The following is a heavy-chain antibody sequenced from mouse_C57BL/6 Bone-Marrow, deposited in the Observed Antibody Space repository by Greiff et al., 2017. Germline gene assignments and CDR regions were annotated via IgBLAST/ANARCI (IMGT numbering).Heavy chain of an antibody. V-gene: IGHV2-3*01. CDR3: AKQGYYTWFAY. J-gene: IGHJ3*01. Sequence: QVQLMESGPGLVAPSQSLSITCAVSGFSLTSYGVSWVRQPPGKGLEWLGVIWGDGSTNYHSAHISRLSISKDNSKSLVFLKLNSLQPDDTATYYGAKQGYYTWFAYWGQGTLVTVSA. D-gene: IGHD2-12*01. CDR2: IWGDGST. CDR1: GFSLTSYG.